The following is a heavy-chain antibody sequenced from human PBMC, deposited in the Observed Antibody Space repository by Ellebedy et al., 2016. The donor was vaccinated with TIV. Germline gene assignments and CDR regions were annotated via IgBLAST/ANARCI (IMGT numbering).Heavy chain of an antibody. Sequence: GESLKISCEASGFTFRSYAMHWVRQTPGKGLEWVAVISYDGAKAYYADSVKGRFTISRDNSKNTLYLQMNSLRVEDTAVYYCTRDWNARAFDIWGQGTMVTVSS. J-gene: IGHJ3*02. CDR1: GFTFRSYA. CDR2: ISYDGAKA. CDR3: TRDWNARAFDI. V-gene: IGHV3-30*04. D-gene: IGHD1-1*01.